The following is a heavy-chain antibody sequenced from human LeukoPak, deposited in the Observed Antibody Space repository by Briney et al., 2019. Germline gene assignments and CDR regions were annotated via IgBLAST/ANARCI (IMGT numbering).Heavy chain of an antibody. CDR2: IYHAGKT. D-gene: IGHD6-13*01. CDR1: RSSITSAYY. J-gene: IGHJ5*02. CDR3: ARDAAPRPNGWFGP. Sequence: SETLSLTCAVSRSSITSAYYWGWIRLPPEKGLEWIANIYHAGKTYYNPSLKSRVTMSVDTSKNQFSLKLSSVTAADTAVYYCARDAAPRPNGWFGPWGQGTLVTVSS. V-gene: IGHV4-38-2*02.